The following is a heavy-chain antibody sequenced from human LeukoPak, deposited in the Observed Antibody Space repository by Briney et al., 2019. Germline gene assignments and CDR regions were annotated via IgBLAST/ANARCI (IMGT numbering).Heavy chain of an antibody. CDR3: ARAGIVGATNYYYMDV. D-gene: IGHD1-26*01. CDR2: ISAYNGNT. Sequence: ASVKVSCKASGYTFANYGVTWVRQAPGQGLEWMGWISAYNGNTNYAQKLQGRVTMTTDTSTSTAYMELRSLRSDDTAVYYCARAGIVGATNYYYMDVWGKGTTVTVSS. J-gene: IGHJ6*03. V-gene: IGHV1-18*01. CDR1: GYTFANYG.